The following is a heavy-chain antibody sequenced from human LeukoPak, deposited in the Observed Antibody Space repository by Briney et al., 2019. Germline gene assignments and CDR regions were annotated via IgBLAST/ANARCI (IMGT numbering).Heavy chain of an antibody. CDR2: FDPEDGET. Sequence: ASVKVSCTVSGYTLTELSMHWVRQAPGKGLEWMGGFDPEDGETIYAQKFQGRVTMTEDTSTDTAYMELSSLRSEDTAVYYCATVVPAAIPLLSGAFDIWGQGTMVTVSS. D-gene: IGHD2-2*01. V-gene: IGHV1-24*01. CDR1: GYTLTELS. CDR3: ATVVPAAIPLLSGAFDI. J-gene: IGHJ3*02.